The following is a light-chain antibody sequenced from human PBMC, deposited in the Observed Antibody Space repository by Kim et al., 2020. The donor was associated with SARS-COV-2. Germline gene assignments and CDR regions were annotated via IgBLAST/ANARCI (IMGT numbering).Light chain of an antibody. Sequence: EIVLTQSPGTLSLSPGERATLSCRASQSVSSIFLAWYQQKPGQAPRLLIYGASTRATGIPDRFSGSASGTDFTLTISRLEPEDFAVYYCQHYSTTWDFGQGTKLEI. CDR3: QHYSTTWD. CDR1: QSVSSIF. V-gene: IGKV3-20*01. CDR2: GAS. J-gene: IGKJ2*01.